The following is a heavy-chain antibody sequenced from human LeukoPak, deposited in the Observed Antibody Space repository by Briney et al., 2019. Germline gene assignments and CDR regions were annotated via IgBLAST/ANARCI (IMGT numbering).Heavy chain of an antibody. Sequence: SQTLSLTCTVSGGSISSGDYYWSWIRQPPGKGLEWIGYIYYSGSTYHNPSLKSRVTISVDTSKNQFSLKLSSVTAADTAVYYCARASGYSYALSFDYWGQGTLVTVSS. V-gene: IGHV4-30-4*01. CDR3: ARASGYSYALSFDY. CDR1: GGSISSGDYY. J-gene: IGHJ4*02. CDR2: IYYSGST. D-gene: IGHD5-18*01.